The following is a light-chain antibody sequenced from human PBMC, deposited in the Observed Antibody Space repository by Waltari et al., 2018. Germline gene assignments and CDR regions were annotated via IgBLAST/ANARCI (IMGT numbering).Light chain of an antibody. CDR3: LQDYNYPHT. CDR1: QGIRND. V-gene: IGKV1-6*01. CDR2: AAS. Sequence: IQLTQSPSFLSASVGDRITITCRASQGIRNDLGWYQQKPGKAPNLLIYAASSLQSGVPSRFSGSGSGTDFTLTISSLQPEDFATYYCLQDYNYPHTFGQGTKVEIK. J-gene: IGKJ1*01.